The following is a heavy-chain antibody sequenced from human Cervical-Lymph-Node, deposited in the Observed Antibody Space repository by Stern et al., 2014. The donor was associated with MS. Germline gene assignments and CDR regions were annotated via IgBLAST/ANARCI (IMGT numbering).Heavy chain of an antibody. Sequence: EVQLEESGGGLVKPGGSLRLSCAASGFTFSDYSMSWVRQAPGKGLEWVSSITTTRTYTYYADSVRGRFTISRDNAKQSLYLKMNSLRAEDTAVYYCGGNYWGQGTLVTVSS. J-gene: IGHJ4*02. V-gene: IGHV3-21*01. CDR2: ITTTRTYT. CDR1: GFTFSDYS. CDR3: GGNY.